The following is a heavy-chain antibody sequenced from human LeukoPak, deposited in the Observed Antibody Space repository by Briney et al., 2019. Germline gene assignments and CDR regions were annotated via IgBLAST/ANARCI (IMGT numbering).Heavy chain of an antibody. CDR1: GFTFSAYD. J-gene: IGHJ4*02. Sequence: GGSLRLSCAASGFTFSAYDMSWVRQAPGKGLEWVANIKQDGSEKYYVDSVKGRFTISRDNAKNSLYLQMNSLRAEDTAVYYCARELGSYFDYWGQGTLVTVSS. CDR3: ARELGSYFDY. V-gene: IGHV3-7*01. D-gene: IGHD7-27*01. CDR2: IKQDGSEK.